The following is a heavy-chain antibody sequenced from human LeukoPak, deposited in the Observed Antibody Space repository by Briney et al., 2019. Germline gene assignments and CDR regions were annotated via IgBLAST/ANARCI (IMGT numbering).Heavy chain of an antibody. CDR1: GFTFSSYA. D-gene: IGHD3-22*01. CDR3: AKGGSYYYDSSGYYGY. Sequence: PGGSLRLSCAASGFTFSSYAMSWVRQAPGKGLEWVSAISGSGGSTCYADSVKGRFTISRDNSKNTLYLQMNSLRAEDTAVYYCAKGGSYYYDSSGYYGYWGQGTLVTVSS. J-gene: IGHJ4*02. CDR2: ISGSGGST. V-gene: IGHV3-23*01.